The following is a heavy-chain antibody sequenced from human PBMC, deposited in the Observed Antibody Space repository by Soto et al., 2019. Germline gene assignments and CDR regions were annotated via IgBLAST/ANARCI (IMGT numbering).Heavy chain of an antibody. D-gene: IGHD1-7*01. Sequence: ASVKVSCKASGYTFTSYAMHWVRQAPGQRLEWMGWINAGNGSTKYSQKFQGRVTITRETSASTAHMELSSLRSEDTAVYLCARTGPSFNWSDPWCQGTVVTVFS. V-gene: IGHV1-3*01. CDR1: GYTFTSYA. J-gene: IGHJ5*02. CDR3: ARTGPSFNWSDP. CDR2: INAGNGST.